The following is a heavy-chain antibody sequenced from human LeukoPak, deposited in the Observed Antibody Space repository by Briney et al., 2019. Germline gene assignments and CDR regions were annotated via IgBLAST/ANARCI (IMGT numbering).Heavy chain of an antibody. D-gene: IGHD5-12*01. Sequence: PGGSLRLSCAASGFTFDDYGLSWVRHAPGKGLEWVSGINWNGGSTVYADSVKGRFTISRDNAKNSLYLQMNSLRAEDTALYYCARVTYYDSLYYFDYWGQGTLVTVSS. CDR1: GFTFDDYG. CDR3: ARVTYYDSLYYFDY. CDR2: INWNGGST. J-gene: IGHJ4*02. V-gene: IGHV3-20*04.